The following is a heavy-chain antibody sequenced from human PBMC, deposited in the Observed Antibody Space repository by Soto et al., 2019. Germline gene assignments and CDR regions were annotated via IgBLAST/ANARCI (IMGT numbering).Heavy chain of an antibody. CDR2: IYWDDDK. CDR1: GFSLGTTGVG. Sequence: QITLKESGPTLVKPTQTLTLTCTFSGFSLGTTGVGVGWIRQPPGKALEWLALIYWDDDKRYSPSLKNRLTITTATYKDQVVLTRNSVDPVDTATYYLAHWFSTFPGYFDYWGQGSLVISSS. D-gene: IGHD3-10*01. V-gene: IGHV2-5*02. J-gene: IGHJ4*02. CDR3: AHWFSTFPGYFDY.